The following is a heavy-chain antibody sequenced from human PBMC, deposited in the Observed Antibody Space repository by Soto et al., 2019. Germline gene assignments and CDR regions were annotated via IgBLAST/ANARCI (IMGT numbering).Heavy chain of an antibody. D-gene: IGHD2-15*01. CDR3: VRGAVGAQHAPCAT. CDR2: INHSGST. Sequence: PAETLSLTCGAYGGSFSGSYWSWLRQPPGKGLEWIGEINHSGSTNYNPSLKRRVTISVDTSKNQFSLKLRSVTAADTAVFYCVRGAVGAQHAPCATRGQGAMASGSS. J-gene: IGHJ3*01. CDR1: GGSFSGSY. V-gene: IGHV4-34*01.